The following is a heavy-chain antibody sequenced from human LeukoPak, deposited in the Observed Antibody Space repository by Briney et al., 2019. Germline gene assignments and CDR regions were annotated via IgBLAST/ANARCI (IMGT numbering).Heavy chain of an antibody. CDR2: IKQDGSEK. D-gene: IGHD4-17*01. V-gene: IGHV3-7*03. J-gene: IGHJ4*02. CDR1: GFTFSSYW. Sequence: PGGSLRLSCAASGFTFSSYWMSWVRQAPGKGLEWVANIKQDGSEKYYVDSVKGRFTISRDNSKNTLYLQMNSLRAEDTAVYYCANHGDYGLPYWGQGTLVTVSS. CDR3: ANHGDYGLPY.